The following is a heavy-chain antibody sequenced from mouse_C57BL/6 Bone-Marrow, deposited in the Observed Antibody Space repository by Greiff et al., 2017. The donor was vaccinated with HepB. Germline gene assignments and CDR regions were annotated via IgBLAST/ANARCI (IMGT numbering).Heavy chain of an antibody. J-gene: IGHJ1*03. CDR1: GYAFSSSW. D-gene: IGHD4-1*01. V-gene: IGHV1-82*01. Sequence: QVQLQQSGPELVKPGASVKISCKASGYAFSSSWMNWVKQRPGKGLEWIGRIYPGDGDTNYNGKFKGKATLTADKSSSTAYMQLSSLTSEDSAVYFGELGRSFDVWAQGPRSPSPQ. CDR2: IYPGDGDT. CDR3: ELGRSFDV.